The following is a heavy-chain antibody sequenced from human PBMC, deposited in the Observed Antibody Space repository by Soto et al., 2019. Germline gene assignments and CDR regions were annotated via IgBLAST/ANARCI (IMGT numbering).Heavy chain of an antibody. V-gene: IGHV4-4*02. D-gene: IGHD6-13*01. J-gene: IGHJ4*02. Sequence: QVQLQESGPGLVRPSGTVSLTCAVSGLSISSDNWWSWVRQPPGKGLEWIGEIHHSGSTNYNPSRKSRVTMSVVPSKDLFSLTLTSVTAADTAFYYCARDQGSHPGDWGQGTLVSVSS. CDR1: GLSISSDNW. CDR2: IHHSGST. CDR3: ARDQGSHPGD.